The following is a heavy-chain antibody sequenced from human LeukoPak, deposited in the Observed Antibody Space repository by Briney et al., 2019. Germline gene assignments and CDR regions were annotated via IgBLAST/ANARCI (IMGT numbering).Heavy chain of an antibody. CDR2: ISSSSTYI. J-gene: IGHJ6*02. CDR1: GFNFRSYS. CDR3: AREGYYNMDV. Sequence: GGSLRLSCAASGFNFRSYSMNWVRQAPGKGLEWVSSISSSSTYIYYADSVKGRFTISRDNAKNSLYLQMNSLRDEDTAVYYCAREGYYNMDVWGQGTTVTVSS. V-gene: IGHV3-21*01.